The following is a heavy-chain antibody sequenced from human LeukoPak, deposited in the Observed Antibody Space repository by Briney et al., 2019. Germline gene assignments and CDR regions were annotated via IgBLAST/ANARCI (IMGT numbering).Heavy chain of an antibody. D-gene: IGHD7-27*01. CDR1: GYTSTSYY. V-gene: IGHV1-2*02. CDR3: ARVRWGAPGDY. J-gene: IGHJ4*02. CDR2: MNPNSGGT. Sequence: ASVKVSCKASGYTSTSYYIEWERHAPGQGPEWRGWMNPNSGGTDTAHKFQGSVTLTRGTSINTAYMELNRLRSDGTAVYYCARVRWGAPGDYWGQGALVTVSS.